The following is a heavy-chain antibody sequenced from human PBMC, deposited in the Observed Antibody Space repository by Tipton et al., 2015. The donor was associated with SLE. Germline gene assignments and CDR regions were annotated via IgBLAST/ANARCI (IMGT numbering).Heavy chain of an antibody. V-gene: IGHV3-30-3*01. CDR1: GFTFSSYA. D-gene: IGHD3-3*01. Sequence: RSLRLSCAASGFTFSSYAMHWVRQAPGKGLEWVAVISYDGSNKYYADSVKGRFTISRDNSKNTLYLQMNSLRAEDTAVYYCARERERFLEWLLLGYWGQGTLVTVSS. CDR3: ARERERFLEWLLLGY. CDR2: ISYDGSNK. J-gene: IGHJ4*02.